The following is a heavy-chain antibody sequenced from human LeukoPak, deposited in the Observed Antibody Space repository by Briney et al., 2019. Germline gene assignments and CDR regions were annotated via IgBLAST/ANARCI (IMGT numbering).Heavy chain of an antibody. V-gene: IGHV5-51*01. CDR3: ARYYGSGSYSSYWYFDL. Sequence: GESLKISCKGSGYSFSSYWIGWVRQMPGKGLEWMGIIYPGDSDTRYSPSFQGQVTISADKSISTAYLQWSSLKASDTAMYYCARYYGSGSYSSYWYFDLWGRGTLVTVSS. CDR2: IYPGDSDT. D-gene: IGHD3-10*01. J-gene: IGHJ2*01. CDR1: GYSFSSYW.